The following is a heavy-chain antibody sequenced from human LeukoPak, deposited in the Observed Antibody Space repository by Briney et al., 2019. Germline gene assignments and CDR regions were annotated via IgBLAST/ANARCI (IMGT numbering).Heavy chain of an antibody. CDR1: GFTFSSYS. CDR3: ARERTYDYVWGSYRYFDY. V-gene: IGHV3-21*01. CDR2: ISSSSSSYI. Sequence: GSLRLSCAASGFTFSSYSMNWARQAPGKGLEWVSSISSSSSSYIYYADSVKGRLTISRDNAKNSLYLQMNSLRAEDTAVYYCARERTYDYVWGSYRYFDYWGQGTLVTVSS. J-gene: IGHJ4*02. D-gene: IGHD3-16*02.